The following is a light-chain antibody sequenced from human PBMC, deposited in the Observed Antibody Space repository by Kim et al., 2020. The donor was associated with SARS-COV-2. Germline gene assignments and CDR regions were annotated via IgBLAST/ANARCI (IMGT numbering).Light chain of an antibody. J-gene: IGLJ1*01. CDR3: SSYTSSNSYV. CDR1: SSEVGGYNY. CDR2: DVS. Sequence: GQSITISCTGSSSEVGGYNYVSWYQQYPGKAPKRKIYDVSNRPSGVSDRFSGSKSVNTASLTISGLQAEDEADYYCSSYTSSNSYVFGTGTKVTVL. V-gene: IGLV2-14*04.